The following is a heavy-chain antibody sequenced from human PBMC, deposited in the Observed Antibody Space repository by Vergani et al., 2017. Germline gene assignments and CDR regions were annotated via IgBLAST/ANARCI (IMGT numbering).Heavy chain of an antibody. J-gene: IGHJ4*02. CDR1: GFTFSSYA. CDR2: ISGSGGST. Sequence: EVQLLEPGGGLVQPGGSLRLSCAASGFTFSSYAMSWVRQAPGKGLEWVSAISGSGGSTYYADSVKGRFTISRDNSKNTLYLQMNSLRAEDTAVYYCAKATSATGTPFNYRGQGTLVTVSS. CDR3: AKATSATGTPFNY. D-gene: IGHD1-7*01. V-gene: IGHV3-23*01.